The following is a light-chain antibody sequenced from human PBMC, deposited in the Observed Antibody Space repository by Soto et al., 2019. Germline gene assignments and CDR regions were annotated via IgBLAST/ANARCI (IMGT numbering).Light chain of an antibody. CDR1: QSISSW. CDR2: KAS. J-gene: IGKJ2*01. CDR3: QQYNSYPYT. Sequence: DIRMTQSPSTLFASVGDRVTMTCRASQSISSWLAWYQQKPGKAPKLLIYKASSLESGVPSRFSGSGSGTEFTLTISSLQPDDFATYYCQQYNSYPYTFGQGTKLEIK. V-gene: IGKV1-5*03.